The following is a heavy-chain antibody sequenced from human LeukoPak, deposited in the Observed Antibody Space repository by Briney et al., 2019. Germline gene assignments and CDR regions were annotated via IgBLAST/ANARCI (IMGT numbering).Heavy chain of an antibody. J-gene: IGHJ4*02. Sequence: GGSLRLSCAASGFTFSSYSMNWVRQAPGKGLEWVSYISSSSSTIYYADSVKGRFTISRDNAKNSLYLQMNSPRAEDTAVYYCAAGYCSSTSCYHPDYWGQGTLVTVSS. CDR2: ISSSSSTI. CDR3: AAGYCSSTSCYHPDY. CDR1: GFTFSSYS. V-gene: IGHV3-48*01. D-gene: IGHD2-2*01.